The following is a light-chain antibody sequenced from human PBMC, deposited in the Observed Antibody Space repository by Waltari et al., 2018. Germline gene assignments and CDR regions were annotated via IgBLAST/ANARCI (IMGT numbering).Light chain of an antibody. J-gene: IGKJ2*01. CDR1: QSITTY. CDR2: AAS. Sequence: DIQITQSPSSLSASVVDRVTITCRTSQSITTYLNWYQQKPGKAPKLLIYAASSLQSGVPSRFSGSGSGTDFTLTISSLQPEDFATYYCQQSYVTPRTFGQGTKLDIK. V-gene: IGKV1-39*01. CDR3: QQSYVTPRT.